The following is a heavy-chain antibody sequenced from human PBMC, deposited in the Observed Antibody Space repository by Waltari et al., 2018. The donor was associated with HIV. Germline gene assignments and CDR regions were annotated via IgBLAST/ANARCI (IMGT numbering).Heavy chain of an antibody. J-gene: IGHJ6*02. CDR3: ARTIVPAAISRRIYYYYYGMDV. D-gene: IGHD2-2*01. V-gene: IGHV1-8*01. CDR2: MNPNSGNT. Sequence: QVQLVQSGAEVKKPGASVKVSCKASGYTFTSYDINWVRQATGQGLEWMGWMNPNSGNTGYAQKFQGRVTMTRNTSISTAYMELSSLRSEDTAVYYCARTIVPAAISRRIYYYYYGMDVWGQGTTVTVSS. CDR1: GYTFTSYD.